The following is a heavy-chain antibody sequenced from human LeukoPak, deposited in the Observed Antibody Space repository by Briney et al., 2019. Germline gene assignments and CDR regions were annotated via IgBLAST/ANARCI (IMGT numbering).Heavy chain of an antibody. J-gene: IGHJ1*01. CDR3: ARRRYYDSTGYFE. Sequence: SETLSLTCAVSGDYISSSSYYWGWIRQSPGTGLEWIGDIYHSGRTYYNPSLKSRVAISIDTSKNQFSLRLRSMTAADTAVSYCARRRYYDSTGYFEWGRGTLVTVSS. D-gene: IGHD3-22*01. CDR2: IYHSGRT. CDR1: GDYISSSSYY. V-gene: IGHV4-39*01.